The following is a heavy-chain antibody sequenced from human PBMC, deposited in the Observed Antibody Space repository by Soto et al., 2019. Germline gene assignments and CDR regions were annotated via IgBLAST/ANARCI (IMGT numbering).Heavy chain of an antibody. CDR2: ISSSSSTI. Sequence: GGSLRLSCAASGFIFNTYTMNWARQAPGKGLECVSYISSSSSTIYYADSVKGRFTISRYNAKISLYLQMNSLRDVDTAVYYCARDPAKNTAMAAGFDHWGQGTLVTVSS. D-gene: IGHD5-18*01. CDR3: ARDPAKNTAMAAGFDH. CDR1: GFIFNTYT. J-gene: IGHJ4*02. V-gene: IGHV3-48*02.